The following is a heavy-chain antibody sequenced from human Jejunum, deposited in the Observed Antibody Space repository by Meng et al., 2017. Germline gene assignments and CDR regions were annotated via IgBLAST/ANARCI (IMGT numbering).Heavy chain of an antibody. CDR1: GDSVSSDSAA. CDR3: ASGWALDY. D-gene: IGHD3-16*01. J-gene: IGHJ4*02. Sequence: SQTLSLTCAISGDSVSSDSAAWNWIRQSPSRGLEWLGRTYYRSELNTDYAASVYGRISINSDTSKNQFSLQLSSLTPEDTAVYYCASGWALDYWGQGTLVTVSS. CDR2: TYYRSELNT. V-gene: IGHV6-1*01.